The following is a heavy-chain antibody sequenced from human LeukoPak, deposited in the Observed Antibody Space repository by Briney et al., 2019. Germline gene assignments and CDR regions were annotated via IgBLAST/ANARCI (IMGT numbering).Heavy chain of an antibody. CDR3: ARAGYGDSDFDY. D-gene: IGHD4-17*01. Sequence: SETLSLTCTVSGYSISTSYYWGWIRQPPGKGLEWIGSIYHSGNTYYNPSLKSRVTISVDTSKNQFSLKLNSVTAADTAVYYYARAGYGDSDFDYWGQGTLVTVSS. CDR2: IYHSGNT. V-gene: IGHV4-38-2*02. J-gene: IGHJ4*02. CDR1: GYSISTSYY.